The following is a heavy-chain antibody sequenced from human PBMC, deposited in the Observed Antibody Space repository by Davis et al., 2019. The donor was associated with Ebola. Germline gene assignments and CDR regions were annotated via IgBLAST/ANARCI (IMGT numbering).Heavy chain of an antibody. CDR1: GGSISSSNW. J-gene: IGHJ3*02. V-gene: IGHV4-4*02. Sequence: SETLSLTCAVSGGSISSSNWWSWVRQPPGKGLEWIGEIYHSGSTNYYPSLKSRVTISVDKSKNQFSLKLSSVTAADTAVYYCALYSSSTVNDAFDIWGQGTMVTVSS. CDR3: ALYSSSTVNDAFDI. D-gene: IGHD6-6*01. CDR2: IYHSGST.